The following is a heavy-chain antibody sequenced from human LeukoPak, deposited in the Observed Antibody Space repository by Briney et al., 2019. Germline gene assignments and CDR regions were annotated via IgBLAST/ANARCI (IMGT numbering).Heavy chain of an antibody. Sequence: ASVKVSCKASGYTFTEYAMNWVRQAPGQGLEWMGWINTDTANPTYAQGFTGRFVFSLDTSVSTAYLQISSLKTEDTAVYYCARGRGYDLGLYYFDYWGQGTLVTVSS. J-gene: IGHJ4*02. CDR1: GYTFTEYA. CDR2: INTDTANP. CDR3: ARGRGYDLGLYYFDY. V-gene: IGHV7-4-1*02. D-gene: IGHD5-12*01.